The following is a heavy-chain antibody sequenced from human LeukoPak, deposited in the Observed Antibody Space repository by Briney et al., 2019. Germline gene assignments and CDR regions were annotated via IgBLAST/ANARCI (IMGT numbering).Heavy chain of an antibody. V-gene: IGHV1-18*01. D-gene: IGHD1-1*01. CDR3: ARDDQLEPLIYYFDY. J-gene: IGHJ4*02. Sequence: ASVKVSCKASAYTFTSYGISWVRQAPGQGLEWMGWISAYNGNTNYAQKLQGRVTMTTDTSTSTAYMELRSLRSDDTAVYYCARDDQLEPLIYYFDYWGQGTLVTVSS. CDR2: ISAYNGNT. CDR1: AYTFTSYG.